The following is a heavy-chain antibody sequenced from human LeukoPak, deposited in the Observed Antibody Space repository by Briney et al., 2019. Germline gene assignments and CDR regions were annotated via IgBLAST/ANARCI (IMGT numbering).Heavy chain of an antibody. CDR3: TIDVREAYDI. CDR2: INQDGSEK. J-gene: IGHJ3*02. Sequence: GGSLRLSCEASGFRFGGFWMNWVRQAPGKVPERVANINQDGSEKLYVDSVRGRFTISRDNTKNSLYLQMNSLRVEDTAVYYCTIDVREAYDIWGHGTMVTVSS. CDR1: GFRFGGFW. D-gene: IGHD3-16*01. V-gene: IGHV3-7*01.